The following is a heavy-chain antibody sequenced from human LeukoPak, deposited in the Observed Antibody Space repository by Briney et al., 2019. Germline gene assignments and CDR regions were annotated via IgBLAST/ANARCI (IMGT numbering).Heavy chain of an antibody. J-gene: IGHJ6*02. CDR2: IVVGSGST. Sequence: SVKVSCKASGFTFTNSAMQWVRQARGQRLEWIGWIVVGSGSTNYAQKFQEGVTITRDMSTSTAYMELSSLRSEDTAVYYCAADSYSNYQYYGMDVWGQGTTVTVSS. D-gene: IGHD4-11*01. V-gene: IGHV1-58*02. CDR3: AADSYSNYQYYGMDV. CDR1: GFTFTNSA.